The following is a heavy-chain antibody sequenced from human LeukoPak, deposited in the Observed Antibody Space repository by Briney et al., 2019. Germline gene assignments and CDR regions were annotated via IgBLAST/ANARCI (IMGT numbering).Heavy chain of an antibody. CDR3: ARENNYFDY. V-gene: IGHV4-59*01. J-gene: IGHJ4*02. CDR2: IYYSGST. Sequence: SETLSLTCTVSGDSISSYYWTWIRQPPGKGLEWIGYIYYSGSTNYNPSLKSRVTISVDTSKNQFSLKLNSVTAADTAVYYCARENNYFDYWGQGTLVSVSS. CDR1: GDSISSYY.